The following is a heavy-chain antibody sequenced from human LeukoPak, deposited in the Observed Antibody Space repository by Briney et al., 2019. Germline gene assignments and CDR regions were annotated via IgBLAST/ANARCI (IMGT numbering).Heavy chain of an antibody. D-gene: IGHD6-13*01. V-gene: IGHV3-30*18. CDR1: GFTFSSYG. Sequence: PGGSLRLSCAASGFTFSSYGMHWVRQAPGKELEWVAVISYDGSNKYYADSVKGRFTISRDNSKNTLYLQMNSLRAEDTAVYYCAKHSSSWKGGDYWGQGTLVTVSS. J-gene: IGHJ4*02. CDR3: AKHSSSWKGGDY. CDR2: ISYDGSNK.